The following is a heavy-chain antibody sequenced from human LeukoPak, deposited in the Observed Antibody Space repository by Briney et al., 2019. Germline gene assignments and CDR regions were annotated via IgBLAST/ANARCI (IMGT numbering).Heavy chain of an antibody. J-gene: IGHJ5*02. V-gene: IGHV1-8*01. CDR1: GYTFSNYD. D-gene: IGHD2-2*01. CDR2: MNPNSGDT. Sequence: ASVKVSCQASGYTFSNYDINWVRQATGQGLEWMGWMNPNSGDTDFAQKFQGRVTMTRNTSITTAYMELSSLRSEDTAVYYCARVDGYCSSTSCHYWFDPWGQGTLVTVSS. CDR3: ARVDGYCSSTSCHYWFDP.